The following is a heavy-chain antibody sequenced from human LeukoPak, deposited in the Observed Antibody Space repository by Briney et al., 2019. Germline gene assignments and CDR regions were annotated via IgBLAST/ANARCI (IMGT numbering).Heavy chain of an antibody. CDR1: GGTFSSYA. CDR3: ARLRSDDFWSGHYRYGASRYGMDV. CDR2: IIPIFGTA. Sequence: ASVKVSCKASGGTFSSYAISWVRQAPGQGLEWMGGIIPIFGTANYAQKFQGRVTITADESTSTAYMELSSLRSEDTAVYYCARLRSDDFWSGHYRYGASRYGMDVWGQGTTVTVSS. V-gene: IGHV1-69*13. D-gene: IGHD3-3*01. J-gene: IGHJ6*02.